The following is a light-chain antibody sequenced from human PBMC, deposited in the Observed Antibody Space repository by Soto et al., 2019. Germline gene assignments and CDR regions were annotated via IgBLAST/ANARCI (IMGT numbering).Light chain of an antibody. V-gene: IGKV1-5*03. J-gene: IGKJ2*01. Sequence: DIQMTQSPSALSASVGDTVTITCRARQRISRWLAWYQQKPGKAPNLLIYKASTLQSGVPSRFSGSGSETEFSLTISSLQPDDFATYYCQQYDTFPYTFGPGTKVEIK. CDR1: QRISRW. CDR3: QQYDTFPYT. CDR2: KAS.